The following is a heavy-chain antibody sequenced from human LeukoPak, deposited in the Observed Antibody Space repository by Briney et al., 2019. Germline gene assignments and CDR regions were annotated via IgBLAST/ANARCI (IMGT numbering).Heavy chain of an antibody. J-gene: IGHJ5*02. V-gene: IGHV1-2*02. CDR2: INPNSGGT. D-gene: IGHD5-12*01. CDR3: ARVPEWLRLYNWFDP. Sequence: ASVKVSCKASGYTFTGYYMHWVRQAPGQGLEWMGWINPNSGGTNYAQKFQGRVTMTRDTSISTAYMELSRLRSDDTAVYYCARVPEWLRLYNWFDPWGQGTLVTVSS. CDR1: GYTFTGYY.